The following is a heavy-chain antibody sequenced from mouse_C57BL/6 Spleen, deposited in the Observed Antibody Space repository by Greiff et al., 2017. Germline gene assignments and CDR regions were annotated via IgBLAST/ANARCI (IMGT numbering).Heavy chain of an antibody. CDR1: GYSITSGYY. D-gene: IGHD2-5*01. J-gene: IGHJ2*01. CDR2: ISYDGSN. Sequence: EVKLVESGPGLVKPSQSLSLTCSVTGYSITSGYYWNWIRQFPGNKLEWMGYISYDGSNNYNPSLKNRITITLDTSKNQFFLKLNSVTTEDTATYYCARGVGSSNYDYYFDYWGQGTTLTVSS. CDR3: ARGVGSSNYDYYFDY. V-gene: IGHV3-6*01.